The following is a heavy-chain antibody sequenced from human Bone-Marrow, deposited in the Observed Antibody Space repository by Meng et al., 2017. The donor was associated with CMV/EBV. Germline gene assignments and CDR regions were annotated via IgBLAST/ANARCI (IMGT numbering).Heavy chain of an antibody. V-gene: IGHV3-23*01. CDR3: AKESPYSSPRLYYFDY. CDR2: ISGSGDRT. J-gene: IGHJ4*02. D-gene: IGHD5-18*01. CDR1: GFTFGSYA. Sequence: GESLKISCAASGFTFGSYAMSWVRQAPGKGLEWVSAISGSGDRTYYADSVKGRFTISRDNSKNTLYLQVNSLRAEDTAIYYCAKESPYSSPRLYYFDYWGQGTRVTVSS.